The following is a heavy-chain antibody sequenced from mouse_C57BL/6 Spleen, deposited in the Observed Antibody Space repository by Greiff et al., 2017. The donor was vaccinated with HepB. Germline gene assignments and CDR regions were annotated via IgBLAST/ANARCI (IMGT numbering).Heavy chain of an antibody. CDR1: GYAFSSYW. V-gene: IGHV1-80*01. CDR2: IYPGDGDT. J-gene: IGHJ1*03. Sequence: VQLQQSGAELVKPGASVKISCKASGYAFSSYWMNWVKQRPGKGLEWIGQIYPGDGDTNYNGKFKGKATLTADKSSSTAYMQLSSLTSEDSAFYFFANSGPYWYFDVWGTGTTVTVSS. CDR3: ANSGPYWYFDV.